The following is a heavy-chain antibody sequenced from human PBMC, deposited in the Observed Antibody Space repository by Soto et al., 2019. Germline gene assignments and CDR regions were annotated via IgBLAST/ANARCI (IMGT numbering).Heavy chain of an antibody. CDR2: VGHAFDA. D-gene: IGHD7-27*01. CDR1: GFTFSTYD. J-gene: IGHJ4*02. V-gene: IGHV3-13*04. Sequence: EGQLVESGGGLVQPGGSLRLSCATSGFTFSTYDMHWVRQTTGRGLEWVSAVGHAFDAYYADSVRGRFTISRENAKNSFYLQMNSLTAGDTAVYYCATLGARIYWGQGIRVTVSS. CDR3: ATLGARIY.